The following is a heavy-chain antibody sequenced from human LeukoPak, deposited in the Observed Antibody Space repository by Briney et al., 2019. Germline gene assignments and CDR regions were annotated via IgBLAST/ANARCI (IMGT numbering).Heavy chain of an antibody. CDR2: ISAYNGNT. CDR1: GYTFTSYG. D-gene: IGHD3-22*01. CDR3: ARDLFSGGNYYDSSGYST. Sequence: GASVTVSCKASGYTFTSYGISWVRQAPGQGLEWMGWISAYNGNTNYAQKLQGRVTMTTDTSTSTAYMELRSLRSDDTAVYYCARDLFSGGNYYDSSGYSTGGQGTLVTVSS. J-gene: IGHJ4*02. V-gene: IGHV1-18*01.